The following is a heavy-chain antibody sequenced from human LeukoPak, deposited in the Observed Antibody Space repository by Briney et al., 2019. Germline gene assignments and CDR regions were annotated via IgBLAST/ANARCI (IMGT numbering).Heavy chain of an antibody. Sequence: ASVKVSCKASGYTFTSYDINWMRQATGQGLEWMGWMNPNSGNTGYAQKFQDRVTMTRNTSINTAYMELSSLRSEDMAAYYCARGFRDSSGRKPDYWGQGTLVTVSS. CDR1: GYTFTSYD. CDR3: ARGFRDSSGRKPDY. J-gene: IGHJ4*02. CDR2: MNPNSGNT. D-gene: IGHD3-22*01. V-gene: IGHV1-8*01.